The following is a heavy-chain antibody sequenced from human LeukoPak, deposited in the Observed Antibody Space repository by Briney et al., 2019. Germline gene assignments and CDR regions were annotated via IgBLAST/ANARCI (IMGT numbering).Heavy chain of an antibody. D-gene: IGHD6-13*01. CDR2: FDPEDGET. CDR3: ARVGSRTAHARYYYYYMDV. J-gene: IGHJ6*03. CDR1: GYTLTELS. Sequence: AASVKVSCKVSGYTLTELSMHWVRQAPGKGLEWMGGFDPEDGETIYAQKFQGRVTMTEDTSTDTAYMELSSLRSDDTAVYYCARVGSRTAHARYYYYYMDVWGKGTTVTVSS. V-gene: IGHV1-24*01.